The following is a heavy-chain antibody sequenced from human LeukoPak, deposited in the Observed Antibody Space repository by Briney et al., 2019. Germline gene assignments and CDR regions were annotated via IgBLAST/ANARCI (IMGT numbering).Heavy chain of an antibody. Sequence: GSLRLSCAASGFTFSSYAMSWVRQAPGKGLEWVSVIYSGGSTYYADSVKGRFTISRDNSKNTLYLQMNSLRAEDTAVYYCARDAPFRLHGYGMDVWGQGTTVTVSS. J-gene: IGHJ6*02. CDR1: GFTFSSYA. CDR2: IYSGGST. CDR3: ARDAPFRLHGYGMDV. V-gene: IGHV3-53*01. D-gene: IGHD4-11*01.